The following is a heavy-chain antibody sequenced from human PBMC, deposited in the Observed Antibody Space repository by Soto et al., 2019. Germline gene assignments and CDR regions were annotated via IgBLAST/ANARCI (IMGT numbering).Heavy chain of an antibody. V-gene: IGHV4-39*01. J-gene: IGHJ4*02. Sequence: QLQLQESGPGLVKPSETLSLTCTVSGGSISSSSYYWGWIRQPPGKGLEWIGSIYYSGSTYYNPSLKSRVTISVDTSKNQFSLKLSSVTAADTAVYYCARHAVHSSGITDYWGQGTLVTVSS. CDR3: ARHAVHSSGITDY. CDR1: GGSISSSSYY. CDR2: IYYSGST. D-gene: IGHD6-19*01.